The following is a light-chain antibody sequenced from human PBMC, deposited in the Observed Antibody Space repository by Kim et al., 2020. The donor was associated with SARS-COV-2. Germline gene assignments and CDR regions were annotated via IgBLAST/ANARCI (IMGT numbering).Light chain of an antibody. CDR3: QQFYSYPPIT. J-gene: IGKJ5*01. Sequence: QLTQSPSSLSASVGDRVTMTCRASQGIRTALAWYQQKAGKAPMLLIYGASTLESGVPSRFSGSGSGTDFTLTISSLQPEDFATYYCQQFYSYPPITFGQGTRLEIK. CDR2: GAS. CDR1: QGIRTA. V-gene: IGKV1-13*02.